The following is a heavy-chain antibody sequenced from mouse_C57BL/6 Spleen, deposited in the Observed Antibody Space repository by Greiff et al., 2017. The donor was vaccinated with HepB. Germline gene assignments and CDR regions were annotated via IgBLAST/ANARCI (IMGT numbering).Heavy chain of an antibody. D-gene: IGHD2-2*01. CDR2: IWTGGGT. V-gene: IGHV2-9-1*01. Sequence: QVQLKESGPGLVAPLQSLSITCTVSGFSLTSYAISWVRQPPGKGLEWLGVIWTGGGTNYNSALKSRLSISKDNSKSQVFLKMNSLQTDDTARYYCARNHGYDDNWYFDVWGTGTTVTVSS. CDR1: GFSLTSYA. J-gene: IGHJ1*03. CDR3: ARNHGYDDNWYFDV.